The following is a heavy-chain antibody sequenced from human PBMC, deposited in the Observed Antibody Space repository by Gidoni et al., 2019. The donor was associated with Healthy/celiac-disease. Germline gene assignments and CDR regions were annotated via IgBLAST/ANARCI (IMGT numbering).Heavy chain of an antibody. D-gene: IGHD1-1*01. CDR2: IYTSEST. CDR3: ARVHWNDAY. Sequence: QVQLQESGPGLVKPSQTLSRTCTVCGGSISSGSYYWSWIRQPAGKGLEWIGRIYTSESTNYNPSLKSRVTISVDTSKNQFSLKLSSVTAADTAVYYCARVHWNDAYWGQGTLVTVSS. J-gene: IGHJ4*02. V-gene: IGHV4-61*02. CDR1: GGSISSGSYY.